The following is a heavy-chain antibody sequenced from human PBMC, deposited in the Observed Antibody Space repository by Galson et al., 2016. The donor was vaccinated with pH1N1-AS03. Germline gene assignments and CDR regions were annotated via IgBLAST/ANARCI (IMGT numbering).Heavy chain of an antibody. CDR3: ARPLYGHYVGWFDP. J-gene: IGHJ5*02. V-gene: IGHV4-39*01. CDR1: GGSISTSSYY. Sequence: LSLTCTVSGGSISTSSYYWGWIRQPPGKGLEWIGSLYYSGSTYYNPSLKSQITISVDTSKNQFSLKLISVTAADTAVYYCARPLYGHYVGWFDPWGQGTLVTVSS. D-gene: IGHD4-17*01. CDR2: LYYSGST.